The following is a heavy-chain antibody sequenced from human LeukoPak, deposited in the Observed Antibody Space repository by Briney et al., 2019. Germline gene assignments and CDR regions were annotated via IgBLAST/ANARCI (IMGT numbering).Heavy chain of an antibody. Sequence: PGGSLRLSCSASGFTFKTYAMSWVRQAPGKGLEWVSGIRSSGDSTYYADSVKGRFTISRDNSRNTLYLQMNSLRAEDTAVYYCARDWGGYSGSDYWGQGTLVTVSS. J-gene: IGHJ4*02. CDR2: IRSSGDST. CDR3: ARDWGGYSGSDY. D-gene: IGHD5-12*01. V-gene: IGHV3-23*01. CDR1: GFTFKTYA.